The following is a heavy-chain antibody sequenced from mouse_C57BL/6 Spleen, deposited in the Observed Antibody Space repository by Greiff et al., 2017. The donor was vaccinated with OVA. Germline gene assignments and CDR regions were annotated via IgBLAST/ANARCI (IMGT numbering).Heavy chain of an antibody. V-gene: IGHV1-61*01. CDR2: IYPSDSET. D-gene: IGHD4-1*01. Sequence: QVHVKQPGAELVRPGSSVKLSCKASGYTFTSYWMDWVKQRPGQGLEWIGNIYPSDSETHYNQKFKDKATLTVDKSSSTAYMQLSSLTSEDSAVYYCALQLTGTGYFDYWGQGTTLTVSS. CDR1: GYTFTSYW. J-gene: IGHJ2*01. CDR3: ALQLTGTGYFDY.